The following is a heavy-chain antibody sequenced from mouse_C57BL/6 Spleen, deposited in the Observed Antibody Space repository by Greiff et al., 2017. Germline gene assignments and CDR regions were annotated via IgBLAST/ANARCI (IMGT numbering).Heavy chain of an antibody. D-gene: IGHD5-1-1*01. V-gene: IGHV1-61*01. J-gene: IGHJ2*01. CDR1: GYTFTSYW. CDR3: ARTIPGFDY. CDR2: IYPSDSET. Sequence: QVQLKQPGAELVRPGSSVKLSCKASGYTFTSYWMDWVKQRPGQGLEWIGNIYPSDSETHYNQKFKDKATLTVDKSSSTAYMQLSSLTSEDSAVYYCARTIPGFDYWGQGTTLTVSS.